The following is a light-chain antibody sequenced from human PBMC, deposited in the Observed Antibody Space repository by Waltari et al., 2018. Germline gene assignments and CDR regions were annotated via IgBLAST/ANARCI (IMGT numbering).Light chain of an antibody. CDR2: EVT. V-gene: IGLV2-8*01. J-gene: IGLJ2*01. CDR1: RSDIGAYNY. Sequence: QSALTQPPSSSGSPWQSVTISCTGTRSDIGAYNYVSRYQQHPAKAPKCIMFEVTVRPTEVPDRFSGSMSGITASLTISGLQPEDEADYYCSSYAGSNDLVFGGGTKLTVL. CDR3: SSYAGSNDLV.